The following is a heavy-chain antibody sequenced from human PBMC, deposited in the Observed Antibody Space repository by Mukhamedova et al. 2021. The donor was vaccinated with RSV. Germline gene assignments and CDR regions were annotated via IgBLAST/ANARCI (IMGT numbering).Heavy chain of an antibody. Sequence: APGQGLEWMGGIIPIFGTANYAQKFQGRVTITADESTSTAYMELSSLRSEDTAVYYCARVSGLAARPGGYNWFDP. V-gene: IGHV1-69*01. J-gene: IGHJ5*02. D-gene: IGHD6-6*01. CDR3: ARVSGLAARPGGYNWFDP. CDR2: IIPIFGTA.